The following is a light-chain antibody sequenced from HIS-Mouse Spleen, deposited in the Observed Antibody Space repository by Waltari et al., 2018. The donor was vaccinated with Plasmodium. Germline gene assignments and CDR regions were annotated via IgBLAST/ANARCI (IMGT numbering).Light chain of an antibody. J-gene: IGLJ2*01. Sequence: NFMLTQPHSVSASPGKTVTISCTRSSGSIASHYVQWYQQRPGSAPTTVIYEDNQRPSGVPDRFSGSIDSSSNSASLTISGLKTEDEADYYCQSYDSSNVVFGGGTKLTVL. CDR1: SGSIASHY. CDR2: EDN. CDR3: QSYDSSNVV. V-gene: IGLV6-57*04.